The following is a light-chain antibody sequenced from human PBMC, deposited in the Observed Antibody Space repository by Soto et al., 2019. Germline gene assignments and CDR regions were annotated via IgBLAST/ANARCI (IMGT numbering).Light chain of an antibody. CDR2: GVS. CDR3: QQYDNWPPWT. V-gene: IGKV3-15*01. CDR1: ESVGSH. Sequence: DTLMTQSPATLSVSPGETATLSCRASESVGSHLAWYQQKPGQAPRLLIYGVSTRATGIPARFRGSGSETEFTLTISSLQSEDFAVYYCQQYDNWPPWTFGQGTKVEI. J-gene: IGKJ1*01.